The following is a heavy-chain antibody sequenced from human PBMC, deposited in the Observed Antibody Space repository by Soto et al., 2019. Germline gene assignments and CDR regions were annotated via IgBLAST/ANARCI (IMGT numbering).Heavy chain of an antibody. CDR2: IYFDGITT. J-gene: IGHJ4*02. V-gene: IGHV3-74*02. Sequence: EVQLVESGGGLIQPGGSLRLSCAASGFNFNTHWMHWVRQAPGKGLVWVSRIYFDGITTNYADSVKGRLTVSRDNAKNTVYLHVNTLRDEDTAVYYCARGGAMGVDYWGQGTLVTVSS. CDR3: ARGGAMGVDY. CDR1: GFNFNTHW. D-gene: IGHD1-26*01.